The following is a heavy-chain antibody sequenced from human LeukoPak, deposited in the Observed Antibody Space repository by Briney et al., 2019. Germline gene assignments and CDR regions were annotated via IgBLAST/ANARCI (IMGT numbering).Heavy chain of an antibody. V-gene: IGHV3-7*01. CDR3: ARVIDRNWFDP. CDR2: INHDGSST. J-gene: IGHJ5*02. CDR1: GFTFSSYW. Sequence: GGSLRLSCAASGFTFSSYWMSWVRQAPGKGLEWVANINHDGSSTYYAGSVKGRFTISRDNAKNSLYLQMNSLRAEDTAVYHCARVIDRNWFDPWGQGTLVTVSS. D-gene: IGHD1-26*01.